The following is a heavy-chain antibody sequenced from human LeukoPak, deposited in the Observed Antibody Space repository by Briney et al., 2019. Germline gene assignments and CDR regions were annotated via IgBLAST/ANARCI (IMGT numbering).Heavy chain of an antibody. D-gene: IGHD3-3*01. CDR1: GYTFTSYG. Sequence: ASVKVSCKASGYTFTSYGISWVRQAPGQGLEWMGWISAYNGNTNYAQKLQGRVTMTTDTSTSTAYMELRSLRSDDTAVYYCVRDFTYYDFWSGYYWHYFDYWGQGTLVTVSS. V-gene: IGHV1-18*01. CDR3: VRDFTYYDFWSGYYWHYFDY. CDR2: ISAYNGNT. J-gene: IGHJ4*02.